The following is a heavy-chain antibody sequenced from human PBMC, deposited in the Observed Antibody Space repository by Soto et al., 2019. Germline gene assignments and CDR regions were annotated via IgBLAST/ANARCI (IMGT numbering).Heavy chain of an antibody. Sequence: GGSLRLSCAASGFTFSNYAMSWVRQAPGKGLEWVSAIRGNGGGIYYADSVKGRFTISRDNSKNTLYLQMNSLRAEDTAIYYCAKDLGGRFYESDFWGQGILVTVYS. D-gene: IGHD1-26*01. CDR3: AKDLGGRFYESDF. J-gene: IGHJ4*02. CDR1: GFTFSNYA. V-gene: IGHV3-23*01. CDR2: IRGNGGGI.